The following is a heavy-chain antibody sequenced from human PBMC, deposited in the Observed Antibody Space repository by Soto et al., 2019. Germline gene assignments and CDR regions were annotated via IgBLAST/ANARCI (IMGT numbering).Heavy chain of an antibody. CDR2: ISYDGSNK. CDR3: AKAGSLDDFWSGYRLKPYYYYGMDV. Sequence: PGGSLRLSCAASGFTFSNYGLHWVRQAPGKGLEWVAVISYDGSNKYYADSVKGRFTISRDNSKNTLYLQMNSLRAEDTAVYYCAKAGSLDDFWSGYRLKPYYYYGMDVWGQGTTVTVSS. V-gene: IGHV3-30*18. CDR1: GFTFSNYG. J-gene: IGHJ6*02. D-gene: IGHD3-3*01.